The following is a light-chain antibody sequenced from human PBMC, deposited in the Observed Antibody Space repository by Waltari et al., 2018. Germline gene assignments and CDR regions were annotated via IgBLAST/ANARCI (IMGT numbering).Light chain of an antibody. CDR1: QSVSSD. CDR3: QQYNNWPPLT. Sequence: EILMMQSPGTLSVSPGERATLSCRASQSVSSDLAWYQQKPGQAPRLLIYEASTRATGIPDRFSGRGSGTEFTLTISSLQPEDFGLYYCQQYNNWPPLTFGGGTKVEIK. J-gene: IGKJ4*01. V-gene: IGKV3-15*01. CDR2: EAS.